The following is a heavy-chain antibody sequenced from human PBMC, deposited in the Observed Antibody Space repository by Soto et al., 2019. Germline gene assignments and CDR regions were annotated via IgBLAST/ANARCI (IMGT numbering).Heavy chain of an antibody. D-gene: IGHD3-22*01. J-gene: IGHJ4*02. Sequence: ASETLSLTCTVSGASVSSGSYYWSWIRQPPGKGLEWIGYIYYSGSTNYNPSLKSRVTISVDTSKNQFSLKLSSVTAADTAVYYCALFGAYYYDSSGYFPQGYWGQGTLVTVSS. CDR2: IYYSGST. CDR3: ALFGAYYYDSSGYFPQGY. V-gene: IGHV4-61*01. CDR1: GASVSSGSYY.